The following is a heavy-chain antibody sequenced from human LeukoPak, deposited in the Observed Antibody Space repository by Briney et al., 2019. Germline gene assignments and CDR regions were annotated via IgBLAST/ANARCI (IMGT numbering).Heavy chain of an antibody. V-gene: IGHV1-2*02. CDR3: ARDWEHVSGSFDP. Sequence: ASVKVSCKASGYTFTDYYLHWGRQAPGQGLEWMGWINPNSGGTNYAQKFQGSVTMTRDTSISTAYMELSRLRSDDTAVYYCARDWEHVSGSFDPWGQGTLVTVSS. CDR2: INPNSGGT. J-gene: IGHJ5*02. D-gene: IGHD1-26*01. CDR1: GYTFTDYY.